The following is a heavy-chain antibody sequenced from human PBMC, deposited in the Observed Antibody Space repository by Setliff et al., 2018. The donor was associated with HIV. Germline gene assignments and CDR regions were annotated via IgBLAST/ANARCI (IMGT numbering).Heavy chain of an antibody. CDR1: GYSFTTYW. CDR2: IYPADSDT. D-gene: IGHD3-22*01. V-gene: IGHV5-51*01. CDR3: ARLDTSGYSHYTFYGMDV. J-gene: IGHJ6*02. Sequence: PGESLKISCKASGYSFTTYWIAWVRQMPGKGLEWMGIIYPADSDTKDSPSFQGQVTISADKSISTAYLQWSSLKASDTAMYYCARLDTSGYSHYTFYGMDVWGHGTTVTSP.